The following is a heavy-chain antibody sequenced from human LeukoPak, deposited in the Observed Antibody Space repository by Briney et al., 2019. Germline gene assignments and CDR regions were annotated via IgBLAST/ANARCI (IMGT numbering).Heavy chain of an antibody. J-gene: IGHJ4*02. CDR2: ISGSGGST. D-gene: IGHD2-2*01. CDR3: VRGSSSN. CDR1: GFTFSSYA. V-gene: IGHV3-23*01. Sequence: TGGSLRLSCAASGFTFSSYAMSWVRQAPGKGLEWVSAISGSGGSTYYADSVKGRFTISRDNARNSLYLEMNRLRVEDTAIYYCVRGSSSNWGQGTLVTVSS.